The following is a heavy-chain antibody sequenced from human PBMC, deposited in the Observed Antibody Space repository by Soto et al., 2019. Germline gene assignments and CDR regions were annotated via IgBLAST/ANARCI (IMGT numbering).Heavy chain of an antibody. V-gene: IGHV3-9*01. Sequence: EVQLVESWGGLVQPGRSLRLSCADSGFTFDDYAMHWVRQAPGKGLEWVSGINWNSGSIGYADSVKGRFTISRDNAKNSLYLQMNSLRAEDTALYFCAKEKGFGGVRKGMDVWGQGTTVTVSS. D-gene: IGHD3-16*01. J-gene: IGHJ6*02. CDR3: AKEKGFGGVRKGMDV. CDR1: GFTFDDYA. CDR2: INWNSGSI.